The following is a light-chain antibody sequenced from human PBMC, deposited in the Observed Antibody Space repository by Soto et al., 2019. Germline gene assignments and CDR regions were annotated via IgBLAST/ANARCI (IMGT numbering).Light chain of an antibody. V-gene: IGKV3-15*01. Sequence: EIMMTQSPATLSVSPGERATLSCRASQSVSNNLAWYQQKPGQAPRLLIYGASTRAAGIPARFSGSGSGTEFTLTISSLQSEDFAVYYCQHYSNWPPWTFGQGTKVEIK. CDR3: QHYSNWPPWT. CDR1: QSVSNN. CDR2: GAS. J-gene: IGKJ1*01.